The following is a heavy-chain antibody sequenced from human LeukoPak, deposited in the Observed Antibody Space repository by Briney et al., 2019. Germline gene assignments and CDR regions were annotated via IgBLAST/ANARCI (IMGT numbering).Heavy chain of an antibody. CDR1: GYTFTAYY. J-gene: IGHJ5*02. CDR3: ARDHSGSQHWFDP. V-gene: IGHV1-46*01. Sequence: ASVEVSCKASGYTFTAYYMHWVRQAPGQGLEWMGVINPSVGTTSYAQKFQGRVTMTRDTSTSTVYMELSSLRSEDTAVYYCARDHSGSQHWFDPWGQGTLVTVSS. CDR2: INPSVGTT. D-gene: IGHD1-26*01.